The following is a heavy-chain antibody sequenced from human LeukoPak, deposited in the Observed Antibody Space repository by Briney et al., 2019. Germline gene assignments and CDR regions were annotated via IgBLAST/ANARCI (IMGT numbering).Heavy chain of an antibody. Sequence: ASVNVSCTASGYTFTVYHMHWVRQAPGQGLEWMGRINPNSGDTNYTQNFQGRVTMTRDTSISTAYMELSRLRSDDTAVYYCARDYCSSTSCLFDYWGQGTLVTVSS. V-gene: IGHV1-2*06. J-gene: IGHJ4*02. CDR2: INPNSGDT. CDR3: ARDYCSSTSCLFDY. D-gene: IGHD2-2*01. CDR1: GYTFTVYH.